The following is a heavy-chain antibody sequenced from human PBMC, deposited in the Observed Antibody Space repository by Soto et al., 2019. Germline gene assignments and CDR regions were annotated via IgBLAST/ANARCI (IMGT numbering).Heavy chain of an antibody. J-gene: IGHJ6*02. Sequence: DVQLLASGGNLVQPGGSLTLSCSASGFTLSSYAMSWVRQAPGKGQEWVSSISAGGDMTYNSDSVKGRFTISRDTANNAVFLQMHNLRIEDTALYYCARGDRGGSGSPASYYYSGLDVWGQGATVTVS. CDR2: ISAGGDMT. CDR3: ARGDRGGSGSPASYYYSGLDV. V-gene: IGHV3-23*01. CDR1: GFTLSSYA. D-gene: IGHD3-10*01.